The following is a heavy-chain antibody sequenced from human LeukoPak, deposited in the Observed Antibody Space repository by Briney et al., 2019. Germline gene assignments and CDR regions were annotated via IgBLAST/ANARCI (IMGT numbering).Heavy chain of an antibody. V-gene: IGHV3-30*01. CDR2: VSYDGSNK. D-gene: IGHD3-3*01. CDR1: GFTFSSYA. Sequence: GGSLRLSCAASGFTFSSYAMHWVSQAPGKGLEWVAVVSYDGSNKYYADSVKGRFTISRDNSKNTLYLQMNSLRAEDTAVYYCASTRYWGQGTLVTVSS. J-gene: IGHJ4*02. CDR3: ASTRY.